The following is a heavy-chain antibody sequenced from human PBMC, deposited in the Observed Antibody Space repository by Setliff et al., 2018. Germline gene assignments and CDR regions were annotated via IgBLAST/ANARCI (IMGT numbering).Heavy chain of an antibody. V-gene: IGHV1-18*01. CDR2: ISVYNGDT. J-gene: IGHJ4*02. D-gene: IGHD6-13*01. CDR3: ARDRVLGSTWYELISSDF. CDR1: GHTFTRHG. Sequence: ASVKVSCKASGHTFTRHGISWVRQAPGQGLEWMGWISVYNGDTNYPQGLQGRVTMTTDTSTSTAYMELRSLRSDDTAVYFCARDRVLGSTWYELISSDFWGQGSLVTVSS.